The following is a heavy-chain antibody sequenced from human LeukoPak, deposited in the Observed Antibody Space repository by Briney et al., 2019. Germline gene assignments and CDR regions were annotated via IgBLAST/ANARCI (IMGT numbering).Heavy chain of an antibody. V-gene: IGHV1-18*01. CDR2: ISAYNGNT. J-gene: IGHJ6*02. CDR3: VRDGYGDGTYYYYGMDV. Sequence: ASVKVSCKASGYTFTSYGISWVRQAPGQGLEWMGWISAYNGNTNYAQKLQGRVTMTTDTSTSTAYMELGSLRSDDTAVYYCVRDGYGDGTYYYYGMDVWGRGTTVTVSS. CDR1: GYTFTSYG. D-gene: IGHD6-13*01.